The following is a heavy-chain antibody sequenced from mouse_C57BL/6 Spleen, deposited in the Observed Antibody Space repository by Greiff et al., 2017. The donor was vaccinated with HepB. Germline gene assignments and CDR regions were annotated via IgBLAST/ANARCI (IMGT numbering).Heavy chain of an antibody. V-gene: IGHV1-59*01. CDR1: GYTFTSYW. Sequence: QVQLQQPGAELVRPGTSVKLSCKASGYTFTSYWMHWVKQRPGQGLEWIGVIDPSDSYTNYNQKFKGKATLTVDTSSSTAYMQLSSLTSEDSAVYYCAREGYGSSPAWFAYWGQGTLVTVSA. CDR3: AREGYGSSPAWFAY. D-gene: IGHD1-1*01. CDR2: IDPSDSYT. J-gene: IGHJ3*01.